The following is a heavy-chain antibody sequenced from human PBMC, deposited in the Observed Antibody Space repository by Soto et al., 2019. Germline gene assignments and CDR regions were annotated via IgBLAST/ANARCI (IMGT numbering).Heavy chain of an antibody. CDR1: GGSISSYY. V-gene: IGHV4-59*08. CDR3: ARLKYSKLYYFDY. CDR2: IYYSGRT. J-gene: IGHJ4*02. D-gene: IGHD6-6*01. Sequence: SETLSLTCTVSGGSISSYYWSWIRQPPGKGLEWIGYIYYSGRTNYNPSLKSRVNISVETSKNQFSLKLSSVTAADTAVYYCARLKYSKLYYFDYWGQGTLVTVSS.